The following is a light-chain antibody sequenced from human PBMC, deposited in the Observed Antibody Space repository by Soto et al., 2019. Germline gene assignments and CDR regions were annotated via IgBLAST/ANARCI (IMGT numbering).Light chain of an antibody. CDR3: QHYTLYSAP. CDR1: QDISTY. CDR2: GAS. V-gene: IGKV1-5*01. Sequence: RLTQSPSSLSASVGDTVTISCRASQDISTYLAWYQQKPGKAPTLLICGASSLHNGVPPRFAGSGSGSEFTLAIHRLQPDDFATYFCQHYTLYSAPFGQGTRV. J-gene: IGKJ5*01.